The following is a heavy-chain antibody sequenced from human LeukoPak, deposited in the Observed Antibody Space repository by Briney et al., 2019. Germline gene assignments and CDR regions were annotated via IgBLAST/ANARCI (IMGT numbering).Heavy chain of an antibody. CDR2: INPNSGGT. V-gene: IGHV1-2*02. J-gene: IGHJ4*02. D-gene: IGHD1-1*01. CDR3: ARVQLLLELEPYYFDY. Sequence: ASVKVSCKASGYTFTGYYMHWVRQAPGQGLEWMGWINPNSGGTNYAQKFQGRVTMTRDTSISTAYMELSRLRSDDTAVYYCARVQLLLELEPYYFDYWGQGTLVTVSS. CDR1: GYTFTGYY.